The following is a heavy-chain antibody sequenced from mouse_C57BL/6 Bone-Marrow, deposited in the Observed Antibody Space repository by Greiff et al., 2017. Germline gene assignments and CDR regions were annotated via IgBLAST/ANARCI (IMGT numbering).Heavy chain of an antibody. D-gene: IGHD4-1*01. Sequence: VQLKESEGGLVQPGSSMKLSCTASGFTFSDYYMAWVRQVPEKGLEWVANINYDGSSTYYLDSLKSRFIISRDNAKNILYLQMSSLKSEDTATYYCARVRTGTSYYFDYWGQGTTLTVSS. CDR3: ARVRTGTSYYFDY. CDR2: INYDGSST. V-gene: IGHV5-16*01. CDR1: GFTFSDYY. J-gene: IGHJ2*01.